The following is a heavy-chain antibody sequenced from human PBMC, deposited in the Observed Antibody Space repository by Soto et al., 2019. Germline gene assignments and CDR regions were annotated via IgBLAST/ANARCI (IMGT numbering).Heavy chain of an antibody. CDR3: ARRGYSGSYLNWFDP. D-gene: IGHD5-12*01. CDR1: GYSFTSYW. V-gene: IGHV5-51*01. Sequence: PGESLKISCTGSGYSFTSYWIGWVRQMPGKGLEWMGIIYPGDSDTRYSPSFQGQVTISADKSISTAYLQWSSLKASDTAMYYCARRGYSGSYLNWFDPWGQGTLVTVSS. CDR2: IYPGDSDT. J-gene: IGHJ5*02.